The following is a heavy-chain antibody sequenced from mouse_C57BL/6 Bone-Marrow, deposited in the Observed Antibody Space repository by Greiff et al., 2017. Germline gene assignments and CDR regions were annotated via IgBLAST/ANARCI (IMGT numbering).Heavy chain of an antibody. J-gene: IGHJ1*03. D-gene: IGHD1-1*01. CDR2: FLPGSGST. CDR1: GYTFTGYW. V-gene: IGHV1-9*01. Sequence: VQLQQSGAELMKPGASVKLSCKATGYTFTGYWLECVNQRPGHGLELLGAFLPGSGSTNYNENLKGKATFTADTSSNTAYMQLSILTTEDSAIYYCARYITTRYIDVWGTGTTVTVSS. CDR3: ARYITTRYIDV.